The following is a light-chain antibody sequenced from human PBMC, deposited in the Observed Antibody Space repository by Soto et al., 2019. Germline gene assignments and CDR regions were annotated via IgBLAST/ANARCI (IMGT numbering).Light chain of an antibody. CDR1: QSISSW. Sequence: DIQMTQSPSTLSASVVDRVTLPCRASQSISSWLAWYQEKPGKAPKLLIYDASSLESGVPSRFSGSGSGTEFTLTISSLQPDDFATYYCQQYNSYSPWTFGQGTKVDIK. V-gene: IGKV1-5*01. J-gene: IGKJ1*01. CDR2: DAS. CDR3: QQYNSYSPWT.